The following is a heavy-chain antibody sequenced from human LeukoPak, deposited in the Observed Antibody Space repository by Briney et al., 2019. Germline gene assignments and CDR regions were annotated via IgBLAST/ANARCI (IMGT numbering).Heavy chain of an antibody. J-gene: IGHJ4*02. D-gene: IGHD2-2*03. CDR3: VTDRPGVMDFDF. Sequence: GGSLRLSCAVSGFTFSNFEMNWVRQAPGKGLEWVSHIDTSPTSMHYADSVKGRFTISRDNAKNSLFLQMNSLRAEDTAVYYCVTDRPGVMDFDFWGQGTLVTVSS. CDR1: GFTFSNFE. CDR2: IDTSPTSM. V-gene: IGHV3-48*03.